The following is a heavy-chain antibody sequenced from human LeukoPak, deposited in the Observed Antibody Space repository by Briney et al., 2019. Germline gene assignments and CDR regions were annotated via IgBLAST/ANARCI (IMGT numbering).Heavy chain of an antibody. D-gene: IGHD3-3*01. CDR2: INHSGST. CDR3: ARGFGHDFWSGYYGGDDY. Sequence: PSETLSLTCSVSGGSISSGGYYWSWIRQHPGKGLEWIGEINHSGSTNYNPSLKSRVTISVDTSENQFSLKLSSVTAADTAVYYCARGFGHDFWSGYYGGDDYWGQGTLVTVSS. V-gene: IGHV4-34*01. J-gene: IGHJ4*02. CDR1: GGSISSGGYY.